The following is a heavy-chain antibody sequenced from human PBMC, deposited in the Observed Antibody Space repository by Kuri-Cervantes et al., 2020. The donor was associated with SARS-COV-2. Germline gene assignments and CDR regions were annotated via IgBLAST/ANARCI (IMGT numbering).Heavy chain of an antibody. V-gene: IGHV3-30*03. CDR1: GFTFSSYG. CDR3: ARDNIVVVPAADKSDFDY. CDR2: ISYDGNNK. D-gene: IGHD2-2*01. Sequence: GESLKISCAASGFTFSSYGMHWVRQAPGKGLEWVAVISYDGNNKYYADSVKGRFTISRDNSKNTLYLQMNSLRAEDTAVYYCARDNIVVVPAADKSDFDYWGQGTLVTVSS. J-gene: IGHJ4*02.